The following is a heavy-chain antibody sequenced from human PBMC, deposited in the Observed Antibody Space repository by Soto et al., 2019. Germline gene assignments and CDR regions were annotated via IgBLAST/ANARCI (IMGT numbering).Heavy chain of an antibody. J-gene: IGHJ6*02. CDR3: ARHVPAAVYYYRMDV. CDR1: GGTFSSYA. CDR2: IIPIFGTA. V-gene: IGHV1-69*12. D-gene: IGHD2-2*01. Sequence: QVQLVQSGAEVKKPGSSVKVSCKASGGTFSSYAISWVRQAPGQGLEWMGGIIPIFGTANYAQKFQGRVTITAHESTSTPYMELGSLRSQDTAVYYCARHVPAAVYYYRMDVWGQGTTVTVSS.